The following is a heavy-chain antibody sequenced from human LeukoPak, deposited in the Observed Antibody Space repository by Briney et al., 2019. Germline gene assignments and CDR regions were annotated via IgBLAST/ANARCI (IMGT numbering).Heavy chain of an antibody. Sequence: GGSLRLSCAASGFNFSTYAMHWVRQAPGKGLEYVSAISSNGINTYYANSVRGRFTISRDNSKNTLYLQMGSLGAEDMAVYYCVRVIQGINSSWYGSWGQGTLVTGSS. CDR1: GFNFSTYA. CDR2: ISSNGINT. D-gene: IGHD6-13*01. J-gene: IGHJ1*01. V-gene: IGHV3-64*01. CDR3: VRVIQGINSSWYGS.